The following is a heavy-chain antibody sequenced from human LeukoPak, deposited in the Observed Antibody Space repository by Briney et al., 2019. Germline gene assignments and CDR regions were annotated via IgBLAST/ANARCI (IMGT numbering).Heavy chain of an antibody. J-gene: IGHJ4*02. V-gene: IGHV3-21*01. CDR3: ARGYHGSGSYYWLDY. D-gene: IGHD3-10*01. CDR2: ISSSSSYI. CDR1: GFTFSRYS. Sequence: GGSLRLSCAASGFTFSRYSMNWVRQAPGKGLEWVSSISSSSSYIYYADSVKGRFTTSRDNAKNSLYLQMNSLRAEDTAVYYCARGYHGSGSYYWLDYWGQGTLVTVSS.